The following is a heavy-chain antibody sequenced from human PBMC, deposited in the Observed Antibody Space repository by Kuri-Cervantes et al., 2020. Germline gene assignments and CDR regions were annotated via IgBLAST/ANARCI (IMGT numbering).Heavy chain of an antibody. V-gene: IGHV3-23*01. CDR3: SRPRLGSGYDWGY. J-gene: IGHJ4*02. D-gene: IGHD5-12*01. Sequence: GGSLRLSCAASGFTFSSCAMTWVRQAPGKGLEWVSTISGSGGSTYYADSVKGLFTISRDNSKNTLYLQMSSLRAEDTAIYFCSRPRLGSGYDWGYWGQGTLVTVSS. CDR2: ISGSGGST. CDR1: GFTFSSCA.